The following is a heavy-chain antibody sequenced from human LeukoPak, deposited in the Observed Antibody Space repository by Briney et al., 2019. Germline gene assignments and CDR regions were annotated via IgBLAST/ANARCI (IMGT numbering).Heavy chain of an antibody. Sequence: PGGSLRLSRAASGFTFSSYAMHWVRQAPGKGLEWVAVISYDGSNKYYADSVKGRFTISRDNSKNTLYLQMNSLRAEDTAVYYCARDPTPPPKYYFDYWGQGTLVTVSS. CDR2: ISYDGSNK. V-gene: IGHV3-30*04. J-gene: IGHJ4*02. CDR1: GFTFSSYA. CDR3: ARDPTPPPKYYFDY.